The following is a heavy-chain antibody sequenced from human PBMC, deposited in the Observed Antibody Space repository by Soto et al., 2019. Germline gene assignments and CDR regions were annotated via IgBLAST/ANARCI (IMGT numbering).Heavy chain of an antibody. V-gene: IGHV3-48*02. J-gene: IGHJ4*02. Sequence: EVQLVESGGGLVQPGGSLRLSCAASGFTFSNYNMHWVRQAPGKGLEWVPYISSSSSTIYYADSVKGRFTISRDNAKNSLYLQMNSLRDEDTAVYYCARAKQWLVGGFDYWGQGTLVTVSS. CDR2: ISSSSSTI. D-gene: IGHD6-19*01. CDR3: ARAKQWLVGGFDY. CDR1: GFTFSNYN.